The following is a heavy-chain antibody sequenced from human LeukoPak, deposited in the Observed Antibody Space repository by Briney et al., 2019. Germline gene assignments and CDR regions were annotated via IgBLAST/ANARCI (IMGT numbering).Heavy chain of an antibody. V-gene: IGHV3-30*02. CDR3: VKDPWILG. CDR2: IRYDGNIQ. Sequence: PGGSLRLSCAASGFTFGDYGMHWVRQGPGKGLEWAAFIRYDGNIQKYADSVKGRFTISRDNSKNTLYLQMNNLRVEDTAFYYCVKDPWILGWGQGTLVTVSS. D-gene: IGHD3-3*01. J-gene: IGHJ4*02. CDR1: GFTFGDYG.